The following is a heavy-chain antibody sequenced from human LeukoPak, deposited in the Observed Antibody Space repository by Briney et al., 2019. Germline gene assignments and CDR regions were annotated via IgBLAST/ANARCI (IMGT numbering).Heavy chain of an antibody. CDR2: FDPEDGET. CDR1: GYTLSELS. V-gene: IGHV1-24*01. D-gene: IGHD5-18*01. CDR3: ATKPPGGYSYGHYFDY. J-gene: IGHJ4*02. Sequence: ASVKVSCKVSGYTLSELSMHWVRQAPGKGLEWMGGFDPEDGETIYAQKFQGRVTMTEDTSTDTAYMELSSLRSEDTAVYCCATKPPGGYSYGHYFDYWGQGTLVTVSS.